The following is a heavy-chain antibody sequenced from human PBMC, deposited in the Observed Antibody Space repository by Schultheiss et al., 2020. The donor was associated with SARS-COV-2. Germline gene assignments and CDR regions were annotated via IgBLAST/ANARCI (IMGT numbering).Heavy chain of an antibody. CDR3: ARFGYGSGTPPSGFDY. V-gene: IGHV1-18*04. CDR1: GYTFTSYG. D-gene: IGHD3-10*01. Sequence: ASVKVSCKASGYTFTSYGISWVRQAPGQGLEWMGWISAYNGNTNYAQKLQGRVTMTTDTSTSTAYMELRSLRSDDTDVYYCARFGYGSGTPPSGFDYWGQGTLVTVSS. J-gene: IGHJ4*02. CDR2: ISAYNGNT.